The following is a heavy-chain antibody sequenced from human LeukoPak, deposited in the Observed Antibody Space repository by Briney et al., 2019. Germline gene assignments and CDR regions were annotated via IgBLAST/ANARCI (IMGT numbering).Heavy chain of an antibody. CDR1: GFTFTSSA. D-gene: IGHD2-21*01. V-gene: IGHV1-58*02. J-gene: IGHJ6*02. CDR3: AADEAYCGGDCSYGMDV. Sequence: ASVKVSCKASGFTFTSSAMQWVRQARGQRPEWIGWIVVGSGNTNYAQKFQERVTITRDMSTSTAYMELSSLRSEDTAVYYCAADEAYCGGDCSYGMDVWGQGTTVTVSS. CDR2: IVVGSGNT.